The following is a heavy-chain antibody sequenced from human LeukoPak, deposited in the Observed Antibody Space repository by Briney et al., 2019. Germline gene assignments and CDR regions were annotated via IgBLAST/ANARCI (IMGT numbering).Heavy chain of an antibody. V-gene: IGHV1-2*02. CDR1: GYTFTGYY. CDR3: ARAAMAGTFCDY. D-gene: IGHD6-19*01. Sequence: ASVKVSCKASGYTFTGYYMHWVRQAPGQGLEWMGWINPNSGGTNYAQKFQGRVTMTRDTSISTAYMELSRMRSDDTAVYYCARAAMAGTFCDYWGQGTLVTVSS. CDR2: INPNSGGT. J-gene: IGHJ4*02.